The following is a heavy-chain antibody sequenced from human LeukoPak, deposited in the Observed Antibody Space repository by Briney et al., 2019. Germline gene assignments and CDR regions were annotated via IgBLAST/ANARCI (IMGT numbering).Heavy chain of an antibody. CDR2: INSDGSST. CDR1: GFSFSNYA. J-gene: IGHJ6*02. Sequence: GGSLRLSCAASGFSFSNYAMNWVRQAPGKGLVWVSRINSDGSSTSYADSVKGRFTISRDNANNTLYLQMSTLRAEDTAVYYCARILEDYYGSGRNGMDVWGQGTTVTVSS. V-gene: IGHV3-74*01. CDR3: ARILEDYYGSGRNGMDV. D-gene: IGHD3-10*01.